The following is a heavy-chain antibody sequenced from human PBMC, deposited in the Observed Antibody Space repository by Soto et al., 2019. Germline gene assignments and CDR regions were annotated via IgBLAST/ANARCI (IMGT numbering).Heavy chain of an antibody. CDR2: IYYSGST. J-gene: IGHJ6*03. V-gene: IGHV4-31*03. D-gene: IGHD3-9*01. CDR3: ARETYYDILTGYYWAPYYYMDV. Sequence: QVQLQESGPGLVKPSQTLSLTCTVSGGSISSGGYYWSWIRQHPGKGLEWIGYIYYSGSTYYNPSLKSRVTISVDTSKNQFSLKLSSVTAADTAVYYCARETYYDILTGYYWAPYYYMDVWGKGTTVTVSS. CDR1: GGSISSGGYY.